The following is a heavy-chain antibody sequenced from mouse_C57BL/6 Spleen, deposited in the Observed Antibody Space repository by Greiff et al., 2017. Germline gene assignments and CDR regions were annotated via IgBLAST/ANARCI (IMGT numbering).Heavy chain of an antibody. CDR2: ISSGSSTI. CDR3: ARGNYDGLAY. D-gene: IGHD2-4*01. CDR1: GFTFSDSG. V-gene: IGHV5-17*01. J-gene: IGHJ3*01. Sequence: EVKLMESGGGLVKPGGSLKLSCAASGFTFSDSGMHWVRQAPEKGLEWVAYISSGSSTIYYADTVEGRFTISRDNAKNNLFLQMTSLWSEDTAMYYCARGNYDGLAYWGQGTLVTVSA.